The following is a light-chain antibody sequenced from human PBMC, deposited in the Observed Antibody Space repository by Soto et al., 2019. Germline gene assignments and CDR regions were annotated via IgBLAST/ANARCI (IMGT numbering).Light chain of an antibody. CDR3: QQYGSSPWT. J-gene: IGKJ1*01. Sequence: EIVLTQSPCTLSFSPGERVTLSCRASQSVSRNYLAWYQQKPGQGPRLLIYGASSRATGIPDRFSGSGSGTDFSLTISGLEPEDFAVYHCQQYGSSPWTFGQGTKVDIK. V-gene: IGKV3-20*01. CDR1: QSVSRNY. CDR2: GAS.